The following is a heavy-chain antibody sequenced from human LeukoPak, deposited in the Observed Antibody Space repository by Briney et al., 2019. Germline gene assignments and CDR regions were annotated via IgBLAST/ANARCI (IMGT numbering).Heavy chain of an antibody. CDR2: ISYGGSS. CDR1: GGSISSGDYY. CDR3: ARESYSHGLWYFDY. J-gene: IGHJ4*02. Sequence: SETLSLTCTVSGGSISSGDYYWTWIRQPPGKGLAWIGYISYGGSSYYSPSLKSRVTVSADTSKNQFSLKLSSVTAADTAVYYCARESYSHGLWYFDYWGQGTLVTVSS. D-gene: IGHD5-18*01. V-gene: IGHV4-30-4*01.